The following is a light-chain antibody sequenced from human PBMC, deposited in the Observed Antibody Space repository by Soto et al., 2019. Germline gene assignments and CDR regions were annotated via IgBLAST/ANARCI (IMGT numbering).Light chain of an antibody. J-gene: IGKJ1*01. CDR3: QQYGSSRWT. V-gene: IGKV3-20*01. CDR1: QSVTSSF. CDR2: GAS. Sequence: ESVLTQSPGTLSLSPGERATLSCRASQSVTSSFLAWYQQKPGQAPRLLIYGASSRATGIPDRFSGSGSGADFTLTISGLEPEDFAVYYCQQYGSSRWTFGQGTKVDIK.